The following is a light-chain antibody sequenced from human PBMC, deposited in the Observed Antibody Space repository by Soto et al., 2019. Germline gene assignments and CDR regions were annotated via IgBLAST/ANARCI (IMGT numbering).Light chain of an antibody. Sequence: DLQMTQSPSSVSASVGDRVSITCRASQDITTWLAWYQQKPGKAPKLLIYGASTLQSGVPSRFSGSGSGTDFTLTISSLQPEDFATYYCQQADKIPLTFGGGTKVEIK. CDR1: QDITTW. CDR2: GAS. J-gene: IGKJ4*01. CDR3: QQADKIPLT. V-gene: IGKV1-12*01.